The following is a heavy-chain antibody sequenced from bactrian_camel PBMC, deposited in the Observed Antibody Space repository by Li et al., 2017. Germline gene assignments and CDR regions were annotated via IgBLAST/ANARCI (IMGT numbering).Heavy chain of an antibody. CDR3: AADFSDCGFGLKTTFNY. CDR1: GFTFSSYY. Sequence: HVQLVESGGGLVQPGGSLRLSCAASGFTFSSYYMTWVRQAPGKGLEWVSSIYTGGGSTYYADSVKGRFIVSQENAKATVYLQMNSLKPEDTAMYYCAADFSDCGFGLKTTFNYWGQGTQDTVS. J-gene: IGHJ4*01. CDR2: IYTGGGST. D-gene: IGHD1*01. V-gene: IGHV3-2*01.